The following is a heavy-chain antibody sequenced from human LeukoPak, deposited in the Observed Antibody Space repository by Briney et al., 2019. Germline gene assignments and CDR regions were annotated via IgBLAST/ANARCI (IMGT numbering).Heavy chain of an antibody. CDR3: ARDRGYSYGYFDY. D-gene: IGHD5-18*01. Sequence: GGSLRLSCAASGFTFSSYAMHWVRQAPGKGLEWVAVISYDGSNKYYADSVKGRFTISRDNSKNTLYLQMNSLRAEDTAVYYCARDRGYSYGYFDYWGQGTLVTVSS. CDR1: GFTFSSYA. J-gene: IGHJ4*02. CDR2: ISYDGSNK. V-gene: IGHV3-30*04.